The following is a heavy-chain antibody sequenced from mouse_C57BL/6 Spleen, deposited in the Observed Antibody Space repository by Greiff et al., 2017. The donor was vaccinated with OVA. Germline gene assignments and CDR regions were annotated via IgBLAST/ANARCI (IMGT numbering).Heavy chain of an antibody. CDR3: ARNYYGSSYLDY. CDR1: GYTFTSYW. J-gene: IGHJ2*01. CDR2: IDPSASYT. D-gene: IGHD1-1*01. Sequence: VQLQQPGAELVMPGASVKLSCKASGYTFTSYWMHWVKQRPGQGLEWIGEIDPSASYTNYNQKFKGKSTLTVDKSSSTAYMQLSSLTSEDSAVYYCARNYYGSSYLDYWGQGTTLTVSS. V-gene: IGHV1-69*01.